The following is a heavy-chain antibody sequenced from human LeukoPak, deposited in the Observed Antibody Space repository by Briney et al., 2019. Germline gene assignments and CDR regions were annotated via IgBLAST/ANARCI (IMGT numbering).Heavy chain of an antibody. CDR3: ARHVPYSGYDIFDY. CDR1: GGSISTYY. D-gene: IGHD5-12*01. V-gene: IGHV4-59*08. J-gene: IGHJ4*02. Sequence: PSESLSLTCTASGGSISTYYWSWMRQPPGKGLEWIGYIYYSGSTNNNPSLKSRVTISVDTSKNQFSLKLSSVTAADTAVYYCARHVPYSGYDIFDYWGQGTLVTVSS. CDR2: IYYSGST.